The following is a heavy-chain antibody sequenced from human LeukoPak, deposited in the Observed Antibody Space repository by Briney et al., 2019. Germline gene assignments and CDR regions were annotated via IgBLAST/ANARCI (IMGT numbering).Heavy chain of an antibody. V-gene: IGHV4-34*01. J-gene: IGHJ4*02. CDR2: INHSGST. CDR1: GGSFSGYY. D-gene: IGHD3-22*01. Sequence: KPSETLSLTCAVYGGSFSGYYWSWIRQPPGKGLEWIGEINHSGSTNYNPSLKSRVTISVDTSKNQFSLKLSSVTAADTAVYYCARCDYYDSSGYYYYFDYWGQGTLVTVSS. CDR3: ARCDYYDSSGYYYYFDY.